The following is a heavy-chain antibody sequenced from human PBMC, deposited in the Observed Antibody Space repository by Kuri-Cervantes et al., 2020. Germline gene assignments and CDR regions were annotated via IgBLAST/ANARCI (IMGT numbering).Heavy chain of an antibody. D-gene: IGHD3-22*01. V-gene: IGHV3-30*19. CDR2: ISYDGSNK. CDR3: ARDRDSSGYYSPNFDY. Sequence: GGSLRLSCAASGFTFSSYGMHWVRQAPGKGLEWAAVISYDGSNKYYADSVKGRFTISRDNSKNTLYLQMNSLRAEDTAVYYCARDRDSSGYYSPNFDYWGQGTLVTVSS. J-gene: IGHJ4*02. CDR1: GFTFSSYG.